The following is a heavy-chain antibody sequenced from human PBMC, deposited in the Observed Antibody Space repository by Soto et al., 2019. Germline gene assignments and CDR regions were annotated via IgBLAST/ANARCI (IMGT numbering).Heavy chain of an antibody. CDR1: GYTFPSYG. Sequence: QVQLVQSGTEVKKPGASVKVSCKASGYTFPSYGFSWVRQAPGQGLEWMGWISAYNGNTHYAQKLQDRFTMTTDTSTSTAYMELRSLRSDDSAVHYCARDHYDSSGDSGYWGQGTLVTVSS. D-gene: IGHD3-22*01. CDR3: ARDHYDSSGDSGY. CDR2: ISAYNGNT. V-gene: IGHV1-18*04. J-gene: IGHJ4*02.